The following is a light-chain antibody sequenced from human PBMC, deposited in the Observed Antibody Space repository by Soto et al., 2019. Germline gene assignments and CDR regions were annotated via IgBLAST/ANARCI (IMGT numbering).Light chain of an antibody. V-gene: IGKV1-5*03. CDR3: QHYNSYSEA. CDR2: KAS. CDR1: QTISSW. J-gene: IGKJ1*01. Sequence: DIQMTQSPSTLSVSVGDRVTITCRASQTISSWLAWYQQKPGKAPKLLIYKASTLKSGVPSRFSGSGSGTEFTLTISSLQPDEFATYYCQHYNSYSEAFGQGPKVELK.